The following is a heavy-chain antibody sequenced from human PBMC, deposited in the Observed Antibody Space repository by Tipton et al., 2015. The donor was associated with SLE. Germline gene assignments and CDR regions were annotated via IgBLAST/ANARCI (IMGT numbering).Heavy chain of an antibody. CDR3: ARQGEYGSSSNFWFDP. CDR1: GGSIRSYY. J-gene: IGHJ5*02. CDR2: IYYTGST. V-gene: IGHV4-59*08. D-gene: IGHD6-6*01. Sequence: TLSLTCTVSGGSIRSYYWSWIRQPPGKGLEWIGYIYYTGSTIYNPSHNPSLKSLVTISVDTSKNQFSLKLTSVTAADTAVYYGARQGEYGSSSNFWFDPWGQGTLVTVPS.